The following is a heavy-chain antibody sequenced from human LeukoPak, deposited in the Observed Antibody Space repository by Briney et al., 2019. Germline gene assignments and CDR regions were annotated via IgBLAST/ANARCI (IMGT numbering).Heavy chain of an antibody. Sequence: SETLSLTCTVSGGSISSSSDYWGWIRQPPGKGLEWIGSIYYSGSTYYNPSLKSRVTISVDTSKNQFSLKLSSVTAADTAVYYCARHPYCSGGSCYYVVWFDPWGQGTLVTVSS. CDR1: GGSISSSSDY. D-gene: IGHD2-15*01. CDR2: IYYSGST. J-gene: IGHJ5*02. V-gene: IGHV4-39*01. CDR3: ARHPYCSGGSCYYVVWFDP.